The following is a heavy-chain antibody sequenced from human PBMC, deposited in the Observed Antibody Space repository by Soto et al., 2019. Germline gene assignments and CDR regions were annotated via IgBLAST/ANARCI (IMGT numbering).Heavy chain of an antibody. Sequence: QVQLVQSGAEVKKPGSSVKVSCKASGGTFSSYAISWVRQAPGQGLEWMGGIIPIFGTANYAHKVQGRVTITADESKSTAYMELSSLRSEDTAVYYCARERELGHNHDAFDIWGQGTMVTVSS. V-gene: IGHV1-69*12. CDR2: IIPIFGTA. CDR3: ARERELGHNHDAFDI. D-gene: IGHD7-27*01. CDR1: GGTFSSYA. J-gene: IGHJ3*02.